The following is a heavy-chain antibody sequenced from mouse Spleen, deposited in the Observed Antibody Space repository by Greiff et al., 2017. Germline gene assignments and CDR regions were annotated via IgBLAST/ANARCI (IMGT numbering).Heavy chain of an antibody. J-gene: IGHJ1*03. CDR3: ARSLITTVVATDWYFDV. CDR2: INPNYGTT. CDR1: GYSFTDYN. D-gene: IGHD1-1*01. Sequence: VQLQQSGPELVKPGASVKISCKASGYSFTDYNMNWVKQSNGKSLEWIGVINPNYGTTSYNQKFKDKATLTADKSSSTAYMQLSSLTYEDSAVYYCARSLITTVVATDWYFDVWGTGTTVTVSS. V-gene: IGHV1-39*01.